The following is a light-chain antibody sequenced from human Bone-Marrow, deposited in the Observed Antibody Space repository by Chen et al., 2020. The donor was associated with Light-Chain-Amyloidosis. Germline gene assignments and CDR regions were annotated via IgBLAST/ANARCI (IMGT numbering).Light chain of an antibody. V-gene: IGLV1-40*01. Sequence: QSVLTQPPSLSGAPVQRVTISCTGSNANIWASYDVHWYQQLPGTAPILLIYGNSNRPSGVPDRCSGSKSDTSASLAITGLQAEDEADYYCQAYDNSLSGNFVFGTGTKVTVL. CDR3: QAYDNSLSGNFV. CDR1: NANIWASYD. J-gene: IGLJ1*01. CDR2: GNS.